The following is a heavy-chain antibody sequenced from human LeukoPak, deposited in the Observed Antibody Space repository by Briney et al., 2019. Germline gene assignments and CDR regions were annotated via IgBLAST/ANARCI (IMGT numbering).Heavy chain of an antibody. Sequence: SVKVSCKASGGTFSSYAISWVRQAPGQGLEWMGGIIPIFGTANYAQKFQGRVTITADESTSTAYMELSSLRSEDTAVYYCARGGIAALNGDYYYMDVWGKGTTVTVSS. CDR2: IIPIFGTA. V-gene: IGHV1-69*13. D-gene: IGHD6-6*01. CDR1: GGTFSSYA. CDR3: ARGGIAALNGDYYYMDV. J-gene: IGHJ6*03.